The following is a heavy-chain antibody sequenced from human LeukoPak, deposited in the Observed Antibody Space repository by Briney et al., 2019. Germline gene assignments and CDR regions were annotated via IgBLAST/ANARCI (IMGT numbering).Heavy chain of an antibody. CDR3: ARDRKTVVAATPSWFDP. D-gene: IGHD2-15*01. J-gene: IGHJ5*02. Sequence: PGGSLRLSCAASGFTFSSYAMSWVRQAPGKGLEWVSAISGSGGSTYYADSVKGRFTISRDNAKNSLYLQMNSLRAEDTAVYYCARDRKTVVAATPSWFDPWGQGTLVTVSS. CDR1: GFTFSSYA. CDR2: ISGSGGST. V-gene: IGHV3-23*01.